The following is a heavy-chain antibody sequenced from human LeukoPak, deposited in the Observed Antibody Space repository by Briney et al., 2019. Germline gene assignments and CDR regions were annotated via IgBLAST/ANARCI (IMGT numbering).Heavy chain of an antibody. D-gene: IGHD3-9*01. CDR3: AKGETGSDY. V-gene: IGHV3-23*01. CDR2: ISGSGGTT. J-gene: IGHJ4*02. CDR1: GFTFSSYW. Sequence: PGGSLRLSCAASGFTFSSYWMSWVRQAPGKGLEWVSSISGSGGTTYYADAVKGRFTISRDNSKNTVYLQMSSLRAEDTAVYYCAKGETGSDYWGQGSLVTVSS.